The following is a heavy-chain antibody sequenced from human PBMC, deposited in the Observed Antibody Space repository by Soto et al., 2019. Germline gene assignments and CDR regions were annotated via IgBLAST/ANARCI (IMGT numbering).Heavy chain of an antibody. CDR3: TTDPRGYSGYVAGWGHYYYMDV. D-gene: IGHD5-12*01. CDR2: ISSSSSTI. Sequence: GGSLRLSCAASGFTFSTYSMNWVRQAPGKGLEWVSYISSSSSTIYYADSVKGRFTISRDNAKNSLCLQMDSLRAEDTAVYYCTTDPRGYSGYVAGWGHYYYMDVWGKGTTVTVS. V-gene: IGHV3-48*01. CDR1: GFTFSTYS. J-gene: IGHJ6*03.